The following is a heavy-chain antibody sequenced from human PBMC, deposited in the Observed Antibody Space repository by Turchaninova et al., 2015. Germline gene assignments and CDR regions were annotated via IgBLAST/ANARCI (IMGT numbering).Heavy chain of an antibody. CDR3: ARGSSWYTHIDY. V-gene: IGHV4-34*01. D-gene: IGHD6-13*01. CDR1: GGSFSGYY. Sequence: QVQLQQWGAGLLKPSETLSLTCAVYGGSFSGYYWSWIRQPPGKGLEWIGEINHSGSTNYNPSLKSRVTRSVDTSKNQCSLKLSSVTAADTAVYYWARGSSWYTHIDYWGQGTLVTVSS. CDR2: INHSGST. J-gene: IGHJ4*02.